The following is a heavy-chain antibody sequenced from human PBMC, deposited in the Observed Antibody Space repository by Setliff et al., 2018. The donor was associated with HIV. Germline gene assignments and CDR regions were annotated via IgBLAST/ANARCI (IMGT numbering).Heavy chain of an antibody. CDR1: GYTFTNYD. V-gene: IGHV1-8*01. CDR2: MSPSSGST. J-gene: IGHJ3*02. D-gene: IGHD1-20*01. Sequence: GASVKVSCKASGYTFTNYDIIWLRQAAGQGPDWMGWMSPSSGSTVYGQMFHGRVTITTDESTSTAYMELSSLRSEGTAVYYCAREGVWSYNWNDVGAFDIWGQGTMVTVSS. CDR3: AREGVWSYNWNDVGAFDI.